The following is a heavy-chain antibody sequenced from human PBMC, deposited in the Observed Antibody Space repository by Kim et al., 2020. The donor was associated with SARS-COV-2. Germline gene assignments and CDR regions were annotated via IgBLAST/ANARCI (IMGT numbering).Heavy chain of an antibody. J-gene: IGHJ4*02. CDR1: GFTFSSYG. CDR3: AKEGYYGSGSFPDY. V-gene: IGHV3-30*18. Sequence: GGSLRLSCAASGFTFSSYGMHWVRQAPGKGLEWVAVISYDGSNKYYADSVKGRFTISRDDSKNTLYLQMNSLRAEDTAVYYCAKEGYYGSGSFPDYWGQGTLVTVSS. CDR2: ISYDGSNK. D-gene: IGHD3-10*01.